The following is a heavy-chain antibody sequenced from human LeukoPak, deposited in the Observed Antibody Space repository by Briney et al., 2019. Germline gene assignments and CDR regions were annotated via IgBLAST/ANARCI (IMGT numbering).Heavy chain of an antibody. D-gene: IGHD6-6*01. V-gene: IGHV3-21*01. J-gene: IGHJ4*02. CDR3: ARELISSSSVLLPDY. Sequence: GGSLRLSCAASGFTFNTYSMNWVRQAPGQGLEWVSSIYSSSSYIFYADSVKGRFTISRDNAKNSLYLQMNSLRAEDTAVYYCARELISSSSVLLPDYWGQGTLVTVSS. CDR2: IYSSSSYI. CDR1: GFTFNTYS.